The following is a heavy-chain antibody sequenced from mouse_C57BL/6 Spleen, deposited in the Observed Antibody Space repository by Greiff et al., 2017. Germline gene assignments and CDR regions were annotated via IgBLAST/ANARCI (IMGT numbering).Heavy chain of an antibody. CDR3: ARSEGYSLWYFDV. CDR2: IWTGGGT. CDR1: GFSLTSYA. V-gene: IGHV2-9-1*01. J-gene: IGHJ1*03. Sequence: VKLMESGPGLVAPSPSLSITCTVSGFSLTSYAISWVRQPPGKGLEWLGVIWTGGGTNYNSALKSRLSISKDNSKSQVFLKMNSLQTDDTARYYCARSEGYSLWYFDVWGTGTTVTVSS. D-gene: IGHD2-12*01.